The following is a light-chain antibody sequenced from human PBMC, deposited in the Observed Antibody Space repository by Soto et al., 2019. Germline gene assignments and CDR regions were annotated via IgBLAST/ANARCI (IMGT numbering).Light chain of an antibody. Sequence: LTQPAFVSGSPGQSITISCTGTTSDIARYGHVSWYQQHPGRAPKVMIYQVNNRPSGVSDRFSGSKSGSTASLTISGLQAEDEADYYCSSFTTANTLIFGGGTQLTVL. V-gene: IGLV2-14*03. CDR3: SSFTTANTLI. CDR2: QVN. J-gene: IGLJ2*01. CDR1: TSDIARYGH.